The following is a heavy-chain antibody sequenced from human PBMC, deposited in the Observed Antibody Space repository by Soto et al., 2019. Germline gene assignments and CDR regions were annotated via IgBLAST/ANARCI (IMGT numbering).Heavy chain of an antibody. J-gene: IGHJ4*02. V-gene: IGHV3-64D*06. D-gene: IGHD5-12*01. CDR3: VKSRGGNNFDFFD. Sequence: GGSLRLSCSASGFTFSSYAMHWVRQAPGKGLEYVSGGRGNGDPPFYADSVKGRFTISRDNSKNTLYLQMSSLSADDTAVYYCVKSRGGNNFDFFDWGQGALVTVSS. CDR1: GFTFSSYA. CDR2: GRGNGDPP.